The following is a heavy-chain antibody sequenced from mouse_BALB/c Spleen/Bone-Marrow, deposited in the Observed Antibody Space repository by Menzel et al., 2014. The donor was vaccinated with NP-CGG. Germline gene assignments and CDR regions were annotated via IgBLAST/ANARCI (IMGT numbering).Heavy chain of an antibody. D-gene: IGHD1-1*01. CDR3: ARSNYGFSFDY. Sequence: EVQLQQSGPELVKPGASVKMSCKATGYTFTDYYMDWVKQSQGESFEWIGRVNTNNGGTSYNLKFEGKATLTVDKSSSTAYMELSSLTSEDSAVYSCARSNYGFSFDYWGPGTTLTVSS. J-gene: IGHJ2*01. CDR1: GYTFTDYY. CDR2: VNTNNGGT. V-gene: IGHV1-19*01.